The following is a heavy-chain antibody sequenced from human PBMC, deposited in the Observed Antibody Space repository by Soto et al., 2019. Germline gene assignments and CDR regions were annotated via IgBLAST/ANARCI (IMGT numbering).Heavy chain of an antibody. CDR2: IYWDDDK. CDR3: AHCLRLVRGVIWFDP. CDR1: GFSLSTSGVG. V-gene: IGHV2-5*02. J-gene: IGHJ5*02. Sequence: QITLKESGPTLVKPTQTLTLTCTFSGFSLSTSGVGVGWIRQPPGKALEWLALIYWDDDKRYSPSLKSRLTITKDTSKNQVVLTMTNMDPVDTATYYCAHCLRLVRGVIWFDPWGQGTLVTVSS. D-gene: IGHD3-10*01.